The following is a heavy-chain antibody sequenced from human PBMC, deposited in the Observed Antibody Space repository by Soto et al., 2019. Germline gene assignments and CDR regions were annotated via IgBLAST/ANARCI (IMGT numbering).Heavy chain of an antibody. Sequence: SETLSLTCTVSGGSISSSYWSWIRQPPGKRLEWIGCIYYSGSTNYNPSLKSRVTISVDTSKNQFSLKLSSVTAADTAVYYCARGLGGSWFPAMDYWGQGTMVTVSS. V-gene: IGHV4-59*12. CDR2: IYYSGST. D-gene: IGHD6-13*01. J-gene: IGHJ4*02. CDR1: GGSISSSY. CDR3: ARGLGGSWFPAMDY.